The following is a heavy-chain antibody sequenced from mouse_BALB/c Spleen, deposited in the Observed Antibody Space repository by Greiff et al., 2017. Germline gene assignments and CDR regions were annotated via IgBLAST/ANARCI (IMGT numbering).Heavy chain of an antibody. Sequence: QVQLQQPGAELVRPGTSVKVSCKASGYAFTNYLIEWVKQRPGQGLEWIGVINPGSGGTNYNEKFKGKATLTADKSSSTAYMQLSSLTSDDSAVYFCARSYYGSSFDYWGQGTTLTVSS. V-gene: IGHV1-54*01. CDR2: INPGSGGT. J-gene: IGHJ2*01. D-gene: IGHD1-1*01. CDR1: GYAFTNYL. CDR3: ARSYYGSSFDY.